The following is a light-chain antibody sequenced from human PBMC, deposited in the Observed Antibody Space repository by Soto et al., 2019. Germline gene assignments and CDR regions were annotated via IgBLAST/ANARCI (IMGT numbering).Light chain of an antibody. CDR2: LNSDGSH. CDR1: SGHSDYA. V-gene: IGLV4-69*01. Sequence: QSVLTQSPSASASLGPSVKLTCTLSSGHSDYAIAWHQQQPEKGPRYLMKLNSDGSHNKGDGIPDRFSGSSSGAERYLTISSLQSEDEADYYCQTWDTGILFGGGTKLTVL. J-gene: IGLJ2*01. CDR3: QTWDTGIL.